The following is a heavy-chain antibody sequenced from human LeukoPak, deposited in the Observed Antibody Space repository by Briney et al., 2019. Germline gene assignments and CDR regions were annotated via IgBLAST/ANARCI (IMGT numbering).Heavy chain of an antibody. D-gene: IGHD6-19*01. CDR3: AKDRVEGKQWLAQFDS. V-gene: IGHV3-30*18. J-gene: IGHJ4*02. Sequence: RSGRSLRLSCAASGFIFSSYAMYWVRQAPGKGLEWVAVISYDGSNKYYGDSVKGRFTISRDNSKSTLYLQTNTLRVEDAAVYYCAKDRVEGKQWLAQFDSWGQGTLVTVSS. CDR1: GFIFSSYA. CDR2: ISYDGSNK.